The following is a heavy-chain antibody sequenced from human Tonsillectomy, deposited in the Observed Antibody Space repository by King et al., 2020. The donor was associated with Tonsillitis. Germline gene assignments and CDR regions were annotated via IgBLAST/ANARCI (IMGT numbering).Heavy chain of an antibody. D-gene: IGHD3-3*01. CDR3: AREYYGFWAGYYFDY. V-gene: IGHV1-3*01. CDR2: INAGTDNT. J-gene: IGHJ4*02. Sequence: QLVQSGAEAKKPGASVRISCKPSGYTFTSYSLHWVRQAPGQRLEWMGWINAGTDNTKYSLKFQGRVSFTRDTSASTAYMELSSLGSEDTAVYFCAREYYGFWAGYYFDYWGQGTLITVSS. CDR1: GYTFTSYS.